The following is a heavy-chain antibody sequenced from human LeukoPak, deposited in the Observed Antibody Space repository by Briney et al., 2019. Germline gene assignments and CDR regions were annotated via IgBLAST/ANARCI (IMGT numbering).Heavy chain of an antibody. V-gene: IGHV1-18*01. Sequence: GASVKVSCKASGYTFTSYGISWVRQAPGQGLEWMGWISAYNGNTNYAQKLQGRVTMTTDTSTSTAYMELRSLRSDDTAVYYCARSYCSGGSCDWFDYWGQGTLVTVSS. CDR1: GYTFTSYG. CDR3: ARSYCSGGSCDWFDY. J-gene: IGHJ4*02. D-gene: IGHD2-15*01. CDR2: ISAYNGNT.